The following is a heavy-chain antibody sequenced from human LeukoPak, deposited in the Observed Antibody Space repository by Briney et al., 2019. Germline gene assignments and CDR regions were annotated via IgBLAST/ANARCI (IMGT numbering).Heavy chain of an antibody. D-gene: IGHD1-1*01. V-gene: IGHV3-13*01. J-gene: IGHJ4*02. CDR1: GFTVSSNY. CDR2: IGTAGDT. Sequence: GGSLRLSCAASGFTVSSNYISWVRQAPGKGLEWVSVIGTAGDTYYTGSVKGRFTISRENAKNSLYLQMNSLRAGDTAVYYCARVAKERVGGVYYFDYWGQGTLVTVSS. CDR3: ARVAKERVGGVYYFDY.